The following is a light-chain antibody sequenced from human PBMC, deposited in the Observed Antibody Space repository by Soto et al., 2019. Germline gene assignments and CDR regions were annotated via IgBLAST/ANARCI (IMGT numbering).Light chain of an antibody. CDR2: AAS. J-gene: IGKJ1*01. Sequence: EIVLTQSPATLTLSPGERATLSCRASQSVRSNYLAWYQQGPGQAPRLIIFAASSRATGIPDRFSGSGSGTDFTLTISRLEPEDFAVYYCQQYSTSPWTFGQGTKVDIK. CDR3: QQYSTSPWT. V-gene: IGKV3-20*01. CDR1: QSVRSNY.